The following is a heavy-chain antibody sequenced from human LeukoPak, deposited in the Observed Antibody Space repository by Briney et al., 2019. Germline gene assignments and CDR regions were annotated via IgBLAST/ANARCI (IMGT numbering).Heavy chain of an antibody. CDR2: IYYSGST. J-gene: IGHJ4*02. Sequence: SETLSLTCTVSGGSISSSRYYWGWIRQPPGKGLEWIGSIYYSGSTYYNPSLKSRVTISVDTSKNQFSLKLSSVTAADTAVYYCARLPQDPPFDYWGQGTLVTVSS. V-gene: IGHV4-39*01. CDR1: GGSISSSRYY. CDR3: ARLPQDPPFDY.